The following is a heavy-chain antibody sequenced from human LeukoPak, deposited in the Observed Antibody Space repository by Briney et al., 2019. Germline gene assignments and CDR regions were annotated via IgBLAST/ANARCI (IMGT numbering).Heavy chain of an antibody. V-gene: IGHV3-23*01. CDR3: AKDAGYDSSGEVDY. J-gene: IGHJ4*02. CDR2: ISGSGGST. CDR1: GFTFSSYA. Sequence: GGSLRLSCAASGFTFSSYAMGWVRQAPGKGLEWVSAISGSGGSTYYADSVKGRFTISRDNSKNTLYLQMNGLRAEDTAVYYCAKDAGYDSSGEVDYWGQGTLVTVSS. D-gene: IGHD3-22*01.